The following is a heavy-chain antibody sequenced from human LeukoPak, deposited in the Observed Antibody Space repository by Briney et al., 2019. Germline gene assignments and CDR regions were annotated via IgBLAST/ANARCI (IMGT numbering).Heavy chain of an antibody. J-gene: IGHJ4*02. Sequence: GGSLRLSCAASGFTFSSYAMSWVRQAPGKGLEWVSSIGGSGGTTFYADSVKGRFTISRNNSKNTLFLQMSSLRAEDTAVYYCAKGYCASTTCYARFENWGQGTLVTVSS. CDR1: GFTFSSYA. D-gene: IGHD2-2*01. CDR3: AKGYCASTTCYARFEN. V-gene: IGHV3-23*01. CDR2: IGGSGGTT.